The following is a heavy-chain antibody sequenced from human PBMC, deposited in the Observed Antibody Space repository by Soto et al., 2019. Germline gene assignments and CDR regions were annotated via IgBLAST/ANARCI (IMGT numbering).Heavy chain of an antibody. CDR1: GFTFSSYG. CDR3: AKAEYVYIVATDY. Sequence: PGGSLRLSCAASGFTFSSYGMHWVRQAPGKGLEWVAVISYDGSNKYYADSVKGRFTISRDNPKNTLYLQMNSLRAEDTAVYYCAKAEYVYIVATDYWGQGTLVTVSS. D-gene: IGHD5-12*01. J-gene: IGHJ4*02. V-gene: IGHV3-30*18. CDR2: ISYDGSNK.